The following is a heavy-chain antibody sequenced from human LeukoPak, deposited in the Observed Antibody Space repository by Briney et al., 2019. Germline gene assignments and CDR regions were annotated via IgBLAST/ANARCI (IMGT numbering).Heavy chain of an antibody. V-gene: IGHV3-9*03. CDR1: GFTFDDYA. Sequence: GGSLRLSCAASGFTFDDYAMHWVRQAPGKGLEWVSGISWNSGSIGYADSVKGRFTISRDNAKNSLYLQMNSLRAGDMALYYCAKDIGYDSSGYLDYWGQGTLVTVSS. CDR2: ISWNSGSI. D-gene: IGHD3-22*01. CDR3: AKDIGYDSSGYLDY. J-gene: IGHJ4*02.